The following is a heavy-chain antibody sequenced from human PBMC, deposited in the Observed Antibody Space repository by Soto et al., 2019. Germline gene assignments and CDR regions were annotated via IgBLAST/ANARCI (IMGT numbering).Heavy chain of an antibody. CDR3: ARHLSMVRGVIIDWFDP. D-gene: IGHD3-10*01. J-gene: IGHJ5*02. CDR2: IYYSGST. Sequence: SETLSLTCTVSGGSISSSSYYWGWIRQPPGKGLEWIGSIYYSGSTYYNPSLKSRVTISVDTSKNQFSLKLSSVTAADTAVYYCARHLSMVRGVIIDWFDPWGQGTLVTVS. V-gene: IGHV4-39*01. CDR1: GGSISSSSYY.